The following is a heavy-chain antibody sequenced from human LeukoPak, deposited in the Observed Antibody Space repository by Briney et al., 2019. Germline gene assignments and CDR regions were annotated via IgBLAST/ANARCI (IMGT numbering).Heavy chain of an antibody. V-gene: IGHV3-20*04. J-gene: IGHJ3*02. Sequence: GGSLRLSCAASGFTFDDYGMSWVRQAPGKGLEWVSGINWNGGSTGYADSVKGRFTISRDNAKNSLYLLMNSLRAEDTALYYCARDRTTRGNNYYDSSVYYRTDALYIWGQGTMVTVSS. D-gene: IGHD3-22*01. CDR3: ARDRTTRGNNYYDSSVYYRTDALYI. CDR2: INWNGGST. CDR1: GFTFDDYG.